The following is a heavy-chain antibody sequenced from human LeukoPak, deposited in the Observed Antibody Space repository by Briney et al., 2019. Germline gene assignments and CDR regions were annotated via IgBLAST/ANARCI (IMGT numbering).Heavy chain of an antibody. CDR1: GFTVSSNY. D-gene: IGHD2-15*01. Sequence: GGSLRLSCVVSGFTVSSNYMSWVRQPPGKGLEWVSGISGSGGSTHYADSVKDRFTISRDNSKNTLYLQMNSLRAEDTAVYYCAKETVVVVAATPDAFDIWGQGTMVTVSS. J-gene: IGHJ3*02. CDR3: AKETVVVVAATPDAFDI. CDR2: ISGSGGST. V-gene: IGHV3-23*01.